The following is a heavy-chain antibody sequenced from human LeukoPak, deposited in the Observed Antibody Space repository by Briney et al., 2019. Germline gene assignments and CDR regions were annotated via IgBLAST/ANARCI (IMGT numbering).Heavy chain of an antibody. V-gene: IGHV1-58*01. J-gene: IGHJ4*02. CDR2: TVAGAPST. Sequence: SVPVPCQASGFSLTDSVLQWVRQSRGQGLEWIEGTVAGAPSTNFAQKFQERVTITWDMSTGIAFMELRSLRSADTATYSGASSQYGDFPYYFDHWGQGTQFTVSS. D-gene: IGHD4-17*01. CDR3: ASSQYGDFPYYFDH. CDR1: GFSLTDSV.